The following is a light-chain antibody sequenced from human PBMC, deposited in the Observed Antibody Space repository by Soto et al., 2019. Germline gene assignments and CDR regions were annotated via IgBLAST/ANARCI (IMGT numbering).Light chain of an antibody. CDR3: LQHFSYSWT. J-gene: IGKJ1*01. Sequence: DIQMTQSPSAMSASVGDRVTITCRASQSIANSLAWFQQKPGKVPERLIYDASRLQSGVPSRFSGSGSGTEFTLTISSLQPEDFATYYCLQHFSYSWTFGQVTKVEIK. CDR1: QSIANS. CDR2: DAS. V-gene: IGKV1-17*03.